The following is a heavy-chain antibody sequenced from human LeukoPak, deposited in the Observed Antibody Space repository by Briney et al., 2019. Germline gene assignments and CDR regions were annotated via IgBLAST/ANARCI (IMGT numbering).Heavy chain of an antibody. J-gene: IGHJ6*02. D-gene: IGHD3-10*01. CDR2: INADNGNT. CDR3: ARTPGDENGMDV. Sequence: GASVKVSCKASGYTFTSYGISWVRQAPGQRLEWMGWINADNGNTKYSQKFQGRVTITRDTSASTAYMELSSLRSEDTAVYYCARTPGDENGMDVWGQGTTVTVSS. CDR1: GYTFTSYG. V-gene: IGHV1-3*01.